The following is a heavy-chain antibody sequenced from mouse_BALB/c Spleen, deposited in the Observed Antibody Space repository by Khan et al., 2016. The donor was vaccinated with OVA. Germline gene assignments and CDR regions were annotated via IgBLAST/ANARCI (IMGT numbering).Heavy chain of an antibody. V-gene: IGHV1-69*02. CDR1: GYPLTSYW. D-gene: IGHD1-1*01. CDR3: TRSFHYGSRTWFAY. J-gene: IGHJ3*01. CDR2: IDPSDSYT. Sequence: QVQLQQPGAELVKPGASVKLSCTASGYPLTSYWLHWVKQRPGQGLEWIGEIDPSDSYTNYNQKFKGQAILTLDKSSSTTYMQLSSLTSEDSAVYYCTRSFHYGSRTWFAYWGQGTLVPVSA.